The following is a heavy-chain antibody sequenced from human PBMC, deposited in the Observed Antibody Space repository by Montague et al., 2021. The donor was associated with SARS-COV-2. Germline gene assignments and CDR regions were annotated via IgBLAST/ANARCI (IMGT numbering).Heavy chain of an antibody. CDR2: IFHSGST. J-gene: IGHJ4*02. D-gene: IGHD1-26*01. Sequence: TLSLTRTVSGDSLNNGGYYWSWVRQHPGKGLEWIGNIFHSGSTHFXPSLKSRITMSADTSTNQFSLHLSSVTAADTAVYFCARVGFYTESYYDYWGRGTLVTVSA. CDR3: ARVGFYTESYYDY. V-gene: IGHV4-31*03. CDR1: GDSLNNGGYY.